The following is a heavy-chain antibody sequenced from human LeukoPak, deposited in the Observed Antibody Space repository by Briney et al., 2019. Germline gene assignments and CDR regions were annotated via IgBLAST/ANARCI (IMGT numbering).Heavy chain of an antibody. V-gene: IGHV4-59*08. CDR1: GGSISSYY. D-gene: IGHD6-13*01. CDR3: ARLLVPDYFDN. Sequence: SETLSLTCTVSGGSISSYYWSWIRQPPGKGLEWIGYIYYSGSTNYNPSLKSRVTISVDTSKNQVSLKLSSVTAADTAVFYCARLLVPDYFDNWGQGTLVTVSS. J-gene: IGHJ4*02. CDR2: IYYSGST.